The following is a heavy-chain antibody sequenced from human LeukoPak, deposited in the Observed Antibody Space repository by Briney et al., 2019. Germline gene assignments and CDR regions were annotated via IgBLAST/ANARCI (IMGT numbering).Heavy chain of an antibody. D-gene: IGHD3-22*01. J-gene: IGHJ4*02. CDR2: INHSGST. Sequence: PSETLSLTCTVSGGSISSSSYYWGWIRQPPGKGLEWIGEINHSGSTNYNPSLKSRVTISVDTSKNQFSLKLSSVTAADTAVYYCARGNDDSLYWGQGTLVTVSS. V-gene: IGHV4-39*07. CDR3: ARGNDDSLY. CDR1: GGSISSSSYY.